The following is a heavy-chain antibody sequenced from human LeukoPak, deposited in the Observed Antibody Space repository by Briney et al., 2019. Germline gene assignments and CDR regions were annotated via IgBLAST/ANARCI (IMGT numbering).Heavy chain of an antibody. J-gene: IGHJ4*02. D-gene: IGHD3-22*01. Sequence: GESLRLSCAASGFTFRSYSMNWVRQAAGKGLAWVSSISSSSSYIYYADSVKGRFTISRDNAKNSLYLQMNSLRAEDTAVYYCARYYYDSSGQRDYFDYWGQGTLVTVAS. V-gene: IGHV3-21*01. CDR3: ARYYYDSSGQRDYFDY. CDR2: ISSSSSYI. CDR1: GFTFRSYS.